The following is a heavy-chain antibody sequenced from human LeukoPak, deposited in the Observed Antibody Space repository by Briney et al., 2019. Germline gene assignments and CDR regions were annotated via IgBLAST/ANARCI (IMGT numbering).Heavy chain of an antibody. CDR3: ASLTGYGSSWYEFDY. D-gene: IGHD6-13*01. CDR2: IYSGGGT. V-gene: IGHV3-53*01. Sequence: GGSLRLSCAASGFTVGSNYMNWVRQAPGKGLEWVSVIYSGGGTYYADSVKGRFTISRDNSKNTLYLQMNSLRAEDTAMYYCASLTGYGSSWYEFDYWGQGTLVTVSS. J-gene: IGHJ4*02. CDR1: GFTVGSNY.